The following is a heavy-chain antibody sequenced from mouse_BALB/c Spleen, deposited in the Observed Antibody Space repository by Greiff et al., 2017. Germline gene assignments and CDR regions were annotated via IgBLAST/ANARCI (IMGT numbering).Heavy chain of an antibody. J-gene: IGHJ4*01. Sequence: EVKLVESGGGLVQPGGSLKLSCAASGFTFSSYTMSWVRQTPEKRLEWVAYISNGGGSTYYPDTVKGRFTISRDHAKNTLYLQMSSLKSEDTAMYYCARHYYGSSYPSYYAMDYWGQGTSVTVSS. D-gene: IGHD1-1*01. V-gene: IGHV5-12-2*01. CDR3: ARHYYGSSYPSYYAMDY. CDR1: GFTFSSYT. CDR2: ISNGGGST.